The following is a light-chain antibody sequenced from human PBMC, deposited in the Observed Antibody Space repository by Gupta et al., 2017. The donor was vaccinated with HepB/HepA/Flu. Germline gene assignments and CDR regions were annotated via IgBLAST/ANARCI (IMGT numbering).Light chain of an antibody. CDR2: GAS. CDR1: QSVNDY. CDR3: QQDGSSPVT. Sequence: EFVLTQSPDTLSLSPGERATLSCRASQSVNDYLAWYQQKPGQAPRLLIYGASSRATGIPDRFSGSGSGTDFTLTISRLEPEDFAVYYCQQDGSSPVTFGQGTLMEI. J-gene: IGKJ5*01. V-gene: IGKV3-20*01.